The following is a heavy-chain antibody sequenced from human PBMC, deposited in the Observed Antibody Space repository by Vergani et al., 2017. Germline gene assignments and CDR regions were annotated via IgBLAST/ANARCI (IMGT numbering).Heavy chain of an antibody. J-gene: IGHJ4*02. Sequence: QVQLVQSGAEVKKPGASVKVSCKASGYTFTSYYMHWVRQAPGQGLEWMGIINPSGGSTSYAQKFQGRVTMTRDTSTSTVYMELSSLRSEDTAVYYCARAQGEPGVAVAGPYYFDCWGQGTLVTVSS. V-gene: IGHV1-46*01. CDR3: ARAQGEPGVAVAGPYYFDC. D-gene: IGHD6-19*01. CDR2: INPSGGST. CDR1: GYTFTSYY.